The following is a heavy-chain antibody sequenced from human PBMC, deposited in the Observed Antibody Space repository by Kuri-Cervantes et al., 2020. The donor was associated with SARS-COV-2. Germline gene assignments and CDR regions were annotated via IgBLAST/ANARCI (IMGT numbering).Heavy chain of an antibody. J-gene: IGHJ5*02. CDR2: IRYDGSNK. V-gene: IGHV3-30*02. CDR3: AKDRRMVGATRWFDP. Sequence: EGSLRLSCAASGFTFSSYAMHWVRQAPGKGLEWVAFIRYDGSNKYYADSVKGRFTISRDNSKNTLYLQMNSLRAEDTAVYYCAKDRRMVGATRWFDPWGQGTLVTVSS. D-gene: IGHD1-26*01. CDR1: GFTFSSYA.